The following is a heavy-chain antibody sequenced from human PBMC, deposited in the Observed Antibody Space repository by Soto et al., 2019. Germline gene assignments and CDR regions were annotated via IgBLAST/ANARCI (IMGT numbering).Heavy chain of an antibody. V-gene: IGHV4-39*01. CDR1: GGSISSSSYY. D-gene: IGHD5-18*01. Sequence: QLQLQESGPGLVKPSETLSLTCTVSGGSISSSSYYWGWIRQPPGKGLEWIGRIYYSGSTYYNPSLKSRVTISVDTSKNQFSLKLRSVTAADTAVYYCARHVDTAMVPDYWGQGTLVTVSS. CDR3: ARHVDTAMVPDY. CDR2: IYYSGST. J-gene: IGHJ4*02.